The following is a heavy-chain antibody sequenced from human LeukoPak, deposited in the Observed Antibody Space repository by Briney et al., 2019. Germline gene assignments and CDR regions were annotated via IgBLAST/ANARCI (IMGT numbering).Heavy chain of an antibody. D-gene: IGHD6-13*01. Sequence: GGSLRLSCAASGFTVSSNYMSWVRQAPGKGLEWVSVIYSGGSTYYADSVKGRFTISRDNSKNTLYLQMNSLRAEDTAVYYCASHLLSSWFIGYWGQGTLVTVSS. CDR3: ASHLLSSWFIGY. J-gene: IGHJ4*02. V-gene: IGHV3-53*01. CDR1: GFTVSSNY. CDR2: IYSGGST.